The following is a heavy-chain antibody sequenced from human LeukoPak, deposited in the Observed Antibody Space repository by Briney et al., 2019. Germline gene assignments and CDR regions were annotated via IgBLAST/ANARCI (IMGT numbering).Heavy chain of an antibody. D-gene: IGHD6-19*01. Sequence: GGSLRLSCGASGFTFSIYGMHWVRQAPGKGLEWVAVISSDERTDYYSDSVRGRFTVSRDNSKNTLYLQVKSLRAEDTAVYYCARVDGWLFDYWGQGTLVTVSS. CDR3: ARVDGWLFDY. V-gene: IGHV3-30*03. CDR1: GFTFSIYG. CDR2: ISSDERTD. J-gene: IGHJ4*02.